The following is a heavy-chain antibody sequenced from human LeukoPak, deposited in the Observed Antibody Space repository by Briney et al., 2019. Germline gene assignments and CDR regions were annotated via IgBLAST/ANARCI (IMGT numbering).Heavy chain of an antibody. CDR2: INHSGST. CDR3: ASYSSGYYHYDWFDP. D-gene: IGHD3-22*01. Sequence: PSETLSLTCAVSGDSISSSNWWSWVRQPPGKGLEWIGEINHSGSTNYNPSLKSRVTISVDTSKNQFSLKLSSVTAADTAVYYCASYSSGYYHYDWFDPWGQGTLVTVSS. CDR1: GDSISSSNW. V-gene: IGHV4-4*02. J-gene: IGHJ5*02.